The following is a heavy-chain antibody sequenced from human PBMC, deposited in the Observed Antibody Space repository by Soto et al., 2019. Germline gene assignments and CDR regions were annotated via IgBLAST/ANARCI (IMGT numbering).Heavy chain of an antibody. CDR2: IIAGNGDT. D-gene: IGHD3-16*01. V-gene: IGHV1-3*05. CDR3: ARDRGGSTGWFDP. Sequence: QVQLVQSGAEEKKPGASVRVSCQASGYTFTSYAMHWVRQAPGQSLEWMGWIIAGNGDTKYFQNFQGRVTITRDTSASKAYMALSSLRSEDTAVYYCARDRGGSTGWFDPWGQGTLVTVSS. CDR1: GYTFTSYA. J-gene: IGHJ5*02.